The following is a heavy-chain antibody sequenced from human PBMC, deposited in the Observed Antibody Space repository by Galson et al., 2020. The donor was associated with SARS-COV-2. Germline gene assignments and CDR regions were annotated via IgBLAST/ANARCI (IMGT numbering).Heavy chain of an antibody. CDR1: GGSFSGYY. D-gene: IGHD3-16*02. J-gene: IGHJ4*02. V-gene: IGHV4-34*01. CDR2: INHSGST. CDR3: ARLRNYDYVWGSYRYTVPPSNFDY. Sequence: ETLSLTCAVYGGSFSGYYWSWIRQPPGKGLEWIGEINHSGSTNYNPSLKSRVTISVDTSKNQFSLKLSSVTAADTAVYYCARLRNYDYVWGSYRYTVPPSNFDYWGQGTLVTVVS.